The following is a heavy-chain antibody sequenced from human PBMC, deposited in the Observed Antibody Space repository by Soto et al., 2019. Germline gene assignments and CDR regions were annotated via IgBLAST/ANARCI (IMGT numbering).Heavy chain of an antibody. CDR2: IYYSGST. CDR3: ARPQEEQQLVRGGWFDP. V-gene: IGHV4-39*01. J-gene: IGHJ5*02. CDR1: GGSISSSSYY. Sequence: SETLSLTCTVSGGSISSSSYYWGWIRQPPGKGLEWIGSIYYSGSTYYNPSLKSRVTISVDTSKNQFSLKLSSVTAADTAVYYCARPQEEQQLVRGGWFDPWGQGTLVTVS. D-gene: IGHD6-13*01.